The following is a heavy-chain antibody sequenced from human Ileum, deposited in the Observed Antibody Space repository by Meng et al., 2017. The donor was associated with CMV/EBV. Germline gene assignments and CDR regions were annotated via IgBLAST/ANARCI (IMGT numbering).Heavy chain of an antibody. CDR1: GFTFNNYA. D-gene: IGHD1-14*01. CDR2: IYSGGGTA. J-gene: IGHJ6*02. V-gene: IGHV3-23*03. CDR3: ARDIMTYHYYYGLDV. Sequence: GGSLRLSCAASGFTFNNYAMNWVRQAPAGGLEWVSIIYSGGGTAHYADSVKGRFTISRDNSKNTLYLQMDSLRVEDTAVYYCARDIMTYHYYYGLDVWGQGTTVTVSS.